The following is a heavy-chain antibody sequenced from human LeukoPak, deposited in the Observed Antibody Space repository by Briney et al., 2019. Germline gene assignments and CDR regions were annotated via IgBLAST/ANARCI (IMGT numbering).Heavy chain of an antibody. Sequence: PGGSLRPSCAASGFTFSSYSMNWVRQAPGKGLEWVSSISSSSSYIYYADSVKGRFTISRDNAKNSLYLQMNSLRAEDTAVYYCAGAGSETQWRAFDFWGQGAPVTVFS. CDR3: AGAGSETQWRAFDF. CDR2: ISSSSSYI. D-gene: IGHD6-19*01. V-gene: IGHV3-21*01. J-gene: IGHJ4*02. CDR1: GFTFSSYS.